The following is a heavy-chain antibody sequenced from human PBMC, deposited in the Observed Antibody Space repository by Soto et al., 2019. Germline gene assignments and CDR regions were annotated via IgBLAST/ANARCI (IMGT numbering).Heavy chain of an antibody. CDR3: SRSMGMRVVVPFDP. Sequence: QVQLVQSGAEVKKPGSSVKVSCKASGCTFSSSAISWVRHAPGHGLEWRGGIFPIFGTAKYAQNFQGRVTITADESTSTAYMDLRSLRSEDTAVYYCSRSMGMRVVVPFDPWGQGTLVTVSS. V-gene: IGHV1-69*12. CDR2: IFPIFGTA. CDR1: GCTFSSSA. D-gene: IGHD3-22*01. J-gene: IGHJ5*02.